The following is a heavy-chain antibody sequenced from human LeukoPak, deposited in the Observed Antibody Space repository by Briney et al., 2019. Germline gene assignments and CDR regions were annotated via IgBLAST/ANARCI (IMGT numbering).Heavy chain of an antibody. D-gene: IGHD3-10*01. CDR2: ISSSSNYI. Sequence: GGSLRLSCAASGFTFSSYSMNWVRQAPGKGLEWVSSISSSSNYIYYADSVKGRFTISRDNAKNSLYLQMNSLRAEDTAVYYCARDASSATLPRGLWFPDYYYYYYMDVWGKGTTVNVSS. V-gene: IGHV3-21*01. CDR3: ARDASSATLPRGLWFPDYYYYYYMDV. J-gene: IGHJ6*03. CDR1: GFTFSSYS.